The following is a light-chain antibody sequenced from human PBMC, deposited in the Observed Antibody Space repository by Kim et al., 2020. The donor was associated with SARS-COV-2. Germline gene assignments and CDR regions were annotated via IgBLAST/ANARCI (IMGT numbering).Light chain of an antibody. CDR1: QDISNY. CDR3: QQYHNLPYT. J-gene: IGKJ2*01. Sequence: DIQMTQSPSSLSASVGDRVTITCQASQDISNYLNWYQQKPGKAPKLLIYDASNLETGVPSRFSGSGSGTDFTFTISSLQPEDIATYYSQQYHNLPYTLGQGTKLDI. V-gene: IGKV1-33*01. CDR2: DAS.